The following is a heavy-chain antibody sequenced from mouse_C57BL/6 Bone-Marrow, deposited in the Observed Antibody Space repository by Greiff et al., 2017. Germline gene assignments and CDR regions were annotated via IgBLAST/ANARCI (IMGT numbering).Heavy chain of an antibody. CDR1: GFTFSDFY. J-gene: IGHJ2*01. CDR3: ARDAGDGGYFDY. V-gene: IGHV7-1*01. CDR2: SRNKANDYTT. Sequence: DVMLVESGGGLVQSGRSLRLSCATSGFTFSDFYMEWVRQAPGKGLEWIAASRNKANDYTTEYSASVKGRFIVSRDTSQSILYLQMNALRAEDTAIYYCARDAGDGGYFDYWGQGTTLTVSS. D-gene: IGHD2-3*01.